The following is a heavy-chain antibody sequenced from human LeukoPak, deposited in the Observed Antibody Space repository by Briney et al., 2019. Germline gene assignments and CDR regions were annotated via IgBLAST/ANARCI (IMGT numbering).Heavy chain of an antibody. CDR1: GFTFSSYS. V-gene: IGHV3-21*01. D-gene: IGHD6-6*01. Sequence: GGSLRLSCAASGFTFSSYSMNWVRQAPGKGLEWVSSISSSSSYIYYADSVKGRFTISRDNAKNSLYLQMNSLRAEDTAVYYCARDPGQLVPGTVDYWGQGTLVTVSS. CDR3: ARDPGQLVPGTVDY. J-gene: IGHJ4*02. CDR2: ISSSSSYI.